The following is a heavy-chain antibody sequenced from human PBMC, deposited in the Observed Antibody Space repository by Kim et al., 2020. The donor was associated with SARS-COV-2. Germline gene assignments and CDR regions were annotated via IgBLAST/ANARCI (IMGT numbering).Heavy chain of an antibody. J-gene: IGHJ4*02. Sequence: ASVKVSCKASGYTFTSYYMHWVRQAPGQGLEWMGIINPSGGSTSYAQKFQGRVTMTRDTSTSTVYMELSSLRSEDTAVYYCARDPPPNCGGDCYPSRAFDYWGQGTLVTVSS. V-gene: IGHV1-46*01. CDR1: GYTFTSYY. D-gene: IGHD2-21*02. CDR2: INPSGGST. CDR3: ARDPPPNCGGDCYPSRAFDY.